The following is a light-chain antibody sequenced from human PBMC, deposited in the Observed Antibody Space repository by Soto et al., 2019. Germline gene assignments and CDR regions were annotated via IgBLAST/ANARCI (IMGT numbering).Light chain of an antibody. V-gene: IGKV2-30*02. CDR1: QSLVHSDGIAY. CDR3: MQGTHWPIT. CDR2: KVS. Sequence: VMTQTPLSLPVTPGEPASISCRSNQSLVHSDGIAYFSWFQQRPGRSPRRLIYKVSNQDSGVPARFSGSGSGTDFALKISRVEAEDVGVYYCMQGTHWPITVGQGTRLEIK. J-gene: IGKJ5*01.